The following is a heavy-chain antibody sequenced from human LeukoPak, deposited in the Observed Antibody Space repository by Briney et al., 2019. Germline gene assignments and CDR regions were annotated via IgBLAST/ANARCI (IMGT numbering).Heavy chain of an antibody. J-gene: IGHJ4*02. D-gene: IGHD4-17*01. V-gene: IGHV3-23*01. CDR1: GFTFSSYG. Sequence: GGSLRLSCAASGFTFSSYGMHWVRQAPGKGLEWVSAISGSGGSTYYADSVKGRFTISRDNSKNTLYLQMNSLRAEDTAVYYCAKSSYGDYIYFDYWGQGTLVTASS. CDR3: AKSSYGDYIYFDY. CDR2: ISGSGGST.